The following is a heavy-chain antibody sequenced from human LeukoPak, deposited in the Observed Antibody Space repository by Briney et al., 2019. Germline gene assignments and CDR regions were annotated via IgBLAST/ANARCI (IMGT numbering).Heavy chain of an antibody. CDR3: AREFNTVGNFDY. V-gene: IGHV3-21*01. Sequence: KAGGSLRLSCVTSGFTFSHYSMRWVRQAPGKGLEWVSSIYFTGNYISYADSVKGRFTISRDNAKNSLYLQMNSLRAEDTAVYYCAREFNTVGNFDYWGQGTLVTVSS. CDR1: GFTFSHYS. CDR2: IYFTGNYI. J-gene: IGHJ4*02. D-gene: IGHD3-10*01.